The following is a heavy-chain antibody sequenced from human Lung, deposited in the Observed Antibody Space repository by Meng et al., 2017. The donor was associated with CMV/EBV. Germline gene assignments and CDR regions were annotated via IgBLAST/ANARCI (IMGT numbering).Heavy chain of an antibody. CDR2: INPNSGGT. J-gene: IGHJ6*02. V-gene: IGHV1-2*02. D-gene: IGHD3-3*01. Sequence: ASVXVSXKASGYTFTGYYMHWVRQAPGQGLEWMGWINPNSGGTNYAQKFQGRVTMTRDTSISTAYMELSRLRSDDTAVYYCARDRLRFLEWSYGMDCWGQGNXVTVAS. CDR3: ARDRLRFLEWSYGMDC. CDR1: GYTFTGYY.